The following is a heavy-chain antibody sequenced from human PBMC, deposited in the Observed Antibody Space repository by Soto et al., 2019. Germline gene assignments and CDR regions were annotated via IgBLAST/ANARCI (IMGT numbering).Heavy chain of an antibody. CDR1: GGSFSGYY. V-gene: IGHV4-34*01. D-gene: IGHD6-13*01. J-gene: IGHJ4*02. CDR2: INHSGST. Sequence: QVQLQQWGAGLLKPSETLSLTCAVYGGSFSGYYWTWIRQPPGKGLEWIGEINHSGSTNYNPSLGSRVPMSVDTSKNQFSLKLNSVTAADKAVYYCAAGTAFWGQGTLVTVSS. CDR3: AAGTAF.